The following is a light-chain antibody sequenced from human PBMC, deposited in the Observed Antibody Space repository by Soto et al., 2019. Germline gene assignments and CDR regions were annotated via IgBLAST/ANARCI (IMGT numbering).Light chain of an antibody. CDR3: RRRSNWPLS. V-gene: IGKV3-11*01. J-gene: IGKJ3*01. CDR2: DAS. Sequence: EIVLTQSPATLSLSPGERATLSCRASQSVSSYLAWYQQKPGQAPRLLIYDASNRATGIPARFSGSGSGTVFILTIRSLEPEDFAVYCGRRRSNWPLSCGPGTKVDIK. CDR1: QSVSSY.